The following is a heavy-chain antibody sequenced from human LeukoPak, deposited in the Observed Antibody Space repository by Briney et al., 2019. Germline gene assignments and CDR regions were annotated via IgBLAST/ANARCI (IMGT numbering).Heavy chain of an antibody. J-gene: IGHJ6*02. V-gene: IGHV3-23*01. D-gene: IGHD3-10*01. CDR3: AKKGNYGSGSDNYHYYGMDV. CDR1: GFTFSSYA. Sequence: PGGSLRLSCAASGFTFSSYAMSWVRQAPGKGLEWVSTISGSGGSTYYADSVKGRFTISRDNSKNTLYLQMNSLRAEDTAVYYCAKKGNYGSGSDNYHYYGMDVWGQGTTVTVSS. CDR2: ISGSGGST.